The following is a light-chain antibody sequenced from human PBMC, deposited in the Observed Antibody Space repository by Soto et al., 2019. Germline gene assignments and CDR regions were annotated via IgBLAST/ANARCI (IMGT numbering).Light chain of an antibody. V-gene: IGLV2-14*01. CDR2: EVS. J-gene: IGLJ1*01. Sequence: QSALTQPASVSGSPGQSITISCTGTSSDVGGYNYVSWYQQHPGQVPKLLIYEVSNRPSGISSRFSASKSGNTASLTISGLQAEDEADYYCSSYSSGSTLGVFGTGTKLTVL. CDR1: SSDVGGYNY. CDR3: SSYSSGSTLGV.